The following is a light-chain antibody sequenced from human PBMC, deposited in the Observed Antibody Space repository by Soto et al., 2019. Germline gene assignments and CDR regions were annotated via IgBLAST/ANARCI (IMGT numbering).Light chain of an antibody. V-gene: IGLV2-23*01. CDR2: EDN. J-gene: IGLJ2*01. Sequence: QSALTQPASVSGSPGQSITISCTGTSSDIGTYNLVSWYQQHSGKAPKLIIYEDNKRPSGVSNHFSGSNSDNTASLTISGLQAEDEADYFCCSYAGGSTHVVFGGGTKLTVL. CDR1: SSDIGTYNL. CDR3: CSYAGGSTHVV.